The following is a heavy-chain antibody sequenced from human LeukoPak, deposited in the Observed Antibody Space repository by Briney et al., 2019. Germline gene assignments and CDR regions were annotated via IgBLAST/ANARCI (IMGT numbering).Heavy chain of an antibody. J-gene: IGHJ4*02. D-gene: IGHD4-17*01. CDR1: GFTFSSYS. Sequence: GGSLRLSCAASGFTFSSYSMNWVRQAPGKGLEWVSSNSSSSSYIYYADSVKGRFTISRDNAKNSLYLQMNSLRAEDTAVYYCARVVDYGDYGRRELTDDYWGQGTLVTVSS. CDR3: ARVVDYGDYGRRELTDDY. V-gene: IGHV3-21*01. CDR2: NSSSSSYI.